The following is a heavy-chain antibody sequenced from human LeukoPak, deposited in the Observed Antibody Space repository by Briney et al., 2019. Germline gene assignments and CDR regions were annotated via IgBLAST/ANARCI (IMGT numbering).Heavy chain of an antibody. CDR1: GFSFTFYS. CDR3: ARDSPNEGILWWSIDY. Sequence: GGSLRLSCAASGFSFTFYSMNWVRQAPGKGLEWVSSSSSSSSYIYYADSVKGRFTISRDNAKNSLYLQMNSLRAEDTAVYYCARDSPNEGILWWSIDYWGQGTLVTVSS. CDR2: SSSSSSYI. D-gene: IGHD2-21*01. J-gene: IGHJ4*02. V-gene: IGHV3-21*01.